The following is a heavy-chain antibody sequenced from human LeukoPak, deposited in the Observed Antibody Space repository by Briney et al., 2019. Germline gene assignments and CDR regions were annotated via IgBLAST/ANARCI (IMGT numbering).Heavy chain of an antibody. J-gene: IGHJ4*02. CDR3: ARSVDTAMVFDY. CDR1: GYTFTSYY. D-gene: IGHD5-18*01. Sequence: ASVTVSCKASGYTFTSYYMHWVRQAPGQGLEWMGIINPSGGSTSYAQKFQGRVTTTRDTSTSTVYMELSSLRSEDTAVYYCARSVDTAMVFDYWGQGTLVTVSS. V-gene: IGHV1-46*01. CDR2: INPSGGST.